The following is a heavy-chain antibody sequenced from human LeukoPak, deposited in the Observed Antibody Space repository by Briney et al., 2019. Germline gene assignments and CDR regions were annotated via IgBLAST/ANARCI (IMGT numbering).Heavy chain of an antibody. Sequence: ASVKVSCKASGYTFTTYAIHWVRQAPGQRLEWMGWINAGNGNTKYSPEFQGRVSINRDTSASTAYMELRSLRSDDTAVYYCARDSGQQLGYYYYGMDVWGKGTTVTVSS. CDR1: GYTFTTYA. D-gene: IGHD6-13*01. CDR3: ARDSGQQLGYYYYGMDV. CDR2: INAGNGNT. V-gene: IGHV1-3*01. J-gene: IGHJ6*04.